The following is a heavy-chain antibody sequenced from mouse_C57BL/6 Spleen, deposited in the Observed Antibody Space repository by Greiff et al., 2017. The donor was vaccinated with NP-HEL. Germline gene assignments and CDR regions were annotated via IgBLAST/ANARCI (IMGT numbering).Heavy chain of an antibody. CDR1: GFTFSDYY. J-gene: IGHJ2*01. CDR3: ARVIYYGNYVDY. CDR2: INYDGSST. Sequence: EVKVVESEGGLVQPGSSMKLSCTASGFTFSDYYMAWVRQVPEKGLEWVANINYDGSSTYYLDSLKSRFIISRDNAKNILYLQMSSLKSEDTATYYCARVIYYGNYVDYWGQGTTLTVSS. V-gene: IGHV5-16*01. D-gene: IGHD2-1*01.